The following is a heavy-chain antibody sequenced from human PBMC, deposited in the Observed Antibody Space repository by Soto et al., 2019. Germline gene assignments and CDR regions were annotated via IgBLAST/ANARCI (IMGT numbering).Heavy chain of an antibody. J-gene: IGHJ4*02. D-gene: IGHD4-17*01. Sequence: QVQLVESGGGVVQPGRSLRLSCAASGFTFSSYAMHWVRQAPGKGLEWVAVISYDGSNKYYADSVKGRFTISRDNSKNTLYLQMNSLRAEDTAVYYCARDHGDYFDYWGQGTLVTVSS. CDR1: GFTFSSYA. CDR3: ARDHGDYFDY. V-gene: IGHV3-30-3*01. CDR2: ISYDGSNK.